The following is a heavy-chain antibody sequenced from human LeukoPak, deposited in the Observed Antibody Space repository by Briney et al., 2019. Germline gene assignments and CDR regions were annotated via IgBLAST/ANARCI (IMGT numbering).Heavy chain of an antibody. CDR1: GGSFSSYY. J-gene: IGHJ6*03. Sequence: SETLSLTCAVYGGSFSSYYWGWIRQPPGKGLEWIGSIYYSGSTYYNPSLKSRVTISVDTSKNQFSLKLSSVTAADTAVYYCARQNLYGDTYYYYYYYMDVWGKGTTVTVSS. D-gene: IGHD4-17*01. CDR2: IYYSGST. CDR3: ARQNLYGDTYYYYYYYMDV. V-gene: IGHV4-39*01.